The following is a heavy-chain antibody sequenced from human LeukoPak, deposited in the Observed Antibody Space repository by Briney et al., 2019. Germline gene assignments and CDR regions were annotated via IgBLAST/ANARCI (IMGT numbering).Heavy chain of an antibody. CDR1: GGSISSGGYS. Sequence: SETLSLTCAVSGGSISSGGYSWSWIRQPPGKGLEWIGYIYHSGSTYYNPSLKSRVTISVDRSKNQFSLKLSSVTAADTAVYYRARDPTGFYWYFDLWGRGTLVTVSS. D-gene: IGHD2-15*01. CDR2: IYHSGST. J-gene: IGHJ2*01. CDR3: ARDPTGFYWYFDL. V-gene: IGHV4-30-2*01.